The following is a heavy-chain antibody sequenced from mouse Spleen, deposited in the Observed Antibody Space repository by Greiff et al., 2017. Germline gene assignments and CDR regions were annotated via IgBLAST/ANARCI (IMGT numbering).Heavy chain of an antibody. Sequence: VQLQQPGAELVKPGASVKLSCKASGYTFTSYWMQWVKQRPGQGLEWIGEIDPSDSYTNYNQKFKGKATLTVDTSSSTAYMQLSSLTSEDSAVYYCARGNRRADYWGQGTTLTVSS. CDR3: ARGNRRADY. J-gene: IGHJ2*01. V-gene: IGHV1-50*01. D-gene: IGHD2-1*01. CDR2: IDPSDSYT. CDR1: GYTFTSYW.